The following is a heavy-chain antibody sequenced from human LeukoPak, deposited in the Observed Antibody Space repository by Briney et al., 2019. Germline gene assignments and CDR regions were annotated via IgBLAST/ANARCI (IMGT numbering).Heavy chain of an antibody. J-gene: IGHJ5*02. CDR3: ARGWGIPAPISWFDP. Sequence: AASVKVSCKTSGYTFTDYYMHWVRQAPGQGLEWMGGIVPIFGKTKYAQKFQGRVTITTDESSSTAYMELSSLRSDDTAIYYCARGWGIPAPISWFDPWGQGTLVTVSS. CDR1: GYTFTDYY. D-gene: IGHD2-2*01. V-gene: IGHV1-69*05. CDR2: IVPIFGKT.